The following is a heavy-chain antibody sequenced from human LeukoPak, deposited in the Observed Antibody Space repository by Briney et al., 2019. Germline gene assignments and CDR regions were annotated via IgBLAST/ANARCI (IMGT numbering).Heavy chain of an antibody. V-gene: IGHV3-74*01. Sequence: GGSLRLSCAASGFTFSSYWMHWARHAPGKGLVWVSRINSDGSSTSYADSVKGRFTISRDNAKNTLYLQMNSLRAEDTAVYYCARDLRYDYVWGSYRWNEGFDYWGQGTLVAVSS. CDR3: ARDLRYDYVWGSYRWNEGFDY. J-gene: IGHJ4*02. CDR2: INSDGSST. CDR1: GFTFSSYW. D-gene: IGHD3-16*02.